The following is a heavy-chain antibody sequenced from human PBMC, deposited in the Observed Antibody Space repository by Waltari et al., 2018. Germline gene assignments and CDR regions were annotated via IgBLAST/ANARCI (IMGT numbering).Heavy chain of an antibody. V-gene: IGHV1-45*02. CDR3: ASSEVLRNFDY. CDR1: GYTFTYRY. Sequence: QMQLVQSGAEVKKTGSSVKVSCKASGYTFTYRYLHWVRQAPGQALEWMGWITPFNSNTNYAQKFQDRVTLTRDRSMSTAYMELSSLRSDDTAMYYCASSEVLRNFDYWGQGTLVTVSS. J-gene: IGHJ4*02. D-gene: IGHD3-16*01. CDR2: ITPFNSNT.